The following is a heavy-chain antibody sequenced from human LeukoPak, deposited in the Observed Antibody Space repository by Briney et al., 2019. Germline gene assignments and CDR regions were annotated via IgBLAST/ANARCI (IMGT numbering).Heavy chain of an antibody. CDR3: ARDAGEYTTPAYFDY. CDR1: GFTFSSYA. V-gene: IGHV3-30*04. Sequence: GRSLRLSCATSGFTFSSYAMHWVRQTPGKGLEWVAVASYDGSNKYYADSVEGRFTISRDNSTNTLYLQMNSLRDEDTAVYYCARDAGEYTTPAYFDYWGQGTLVTVSS. J-gene: IGHJ4*02. D-gene: IGHD2/OR15-2a*01. CDR2: ASYDGSNK.